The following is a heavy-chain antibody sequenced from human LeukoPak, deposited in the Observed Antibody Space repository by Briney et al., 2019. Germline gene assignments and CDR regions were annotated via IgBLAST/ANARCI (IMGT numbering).Heavy chain of an antibody. CDR1: GYTFTSYD. D-gene: IGHD3-22*01. CDR2: MNPNSGNT. V-gene: IGHV1-8*01. Sequence: ASVKVSCKASGYTFTSYDINWVGQATGQGLEWMGWMNPNSGNTGYAQKFQGRVTMTRNTSISTAYMELSSLRSEDTAVDYCARRLRYYYDSSGYSDYWGQGTLVTVSS. CDR3: ARRLRYYYDSSGYSDY. J-gene: IGHJ4*02.